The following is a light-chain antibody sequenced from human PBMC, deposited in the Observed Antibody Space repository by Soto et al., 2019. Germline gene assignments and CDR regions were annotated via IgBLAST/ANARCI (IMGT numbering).Light chain of an antibody. CDR2: GAS. V-gene: IGKV3-15*01. Sequence: EIVMTQSPATLSVSPGERATLSCRASQSVSSNLAWYQQKPGQAPRLLIYGASTRATGLPARFSGSGSGTYFTLTISSLQSEDFAVYYCQQYNNWPYTFGQGTKVDIK. CDR1: QSVSSN. CDR3: QQYNNWPYT. J-gene: IGKJ2*01.